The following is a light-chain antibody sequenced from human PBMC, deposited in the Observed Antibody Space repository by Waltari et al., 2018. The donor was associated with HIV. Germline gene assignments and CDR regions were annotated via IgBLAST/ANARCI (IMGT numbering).Light chain of an antibody. CDR1: SSDVGYYNR. V-gene: IGLV2-11*01. J-gene: IGLJ1*01. CDR3: CSYAGNYKV. Sequence: QSALTQPRSVSGSLGLSVSISCTGTSSDVGYYNRVSWYQQHPGKAPKLIIYDVRERPSGVADRFSASKSANTASLTISRLQADDEAEYYCCSYAGNYKVFGTGTQVTVL. CDR2: DVR.